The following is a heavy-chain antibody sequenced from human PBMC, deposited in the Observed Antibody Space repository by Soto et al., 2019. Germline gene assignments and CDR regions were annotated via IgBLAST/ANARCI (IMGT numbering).Heavy chain of an antibody. CDR3: AKGHRLAAAGYDAFDI. D-gene: IGHD6-13*01. J-gene: IGHJ3*02. CDR2: ISGSGGST. Sequence: GGSLRLSCAASGFTFSSYAMSWVRQAPGKGLEWVSAISGSGGSTYYADSVKGRFTISRDNSKNTLYLQMNSLRAEDTAVYYCAKGHRLAAAGYDAFDIWGQGTMVTVS. CDR1: GFTFSSYA. V-gene: IGHV3-23*01.